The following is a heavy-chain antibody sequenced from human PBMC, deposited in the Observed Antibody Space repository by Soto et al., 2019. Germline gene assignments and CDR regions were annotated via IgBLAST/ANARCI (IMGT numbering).Heavy chain of an antibody. CDR2: ISYDGSNE. CDR3: AKDTYYHDSSGYYIFDY. J-gene: IGHJ4*02. D-gene: IGHD3-22*01. CDR1: GFTFSSFG. V-gene: IGHV3-30*18. Sequence: QVQLVESGGGVVQPGRSLRLSCAASGFTFSSFGMHWVRQAPGKGLEWVAHISYDGSNEHSADSVKGRFTISRDNSXDXXYLQMNSLRVEDTAVYYCAKDTYYHDSSGYYIFDYWGQGTLVTVSS.